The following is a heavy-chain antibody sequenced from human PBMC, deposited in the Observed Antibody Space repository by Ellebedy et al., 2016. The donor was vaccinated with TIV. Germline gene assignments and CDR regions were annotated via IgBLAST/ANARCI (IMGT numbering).Heavy chain of an antibody. CDR3: ARRKITVFGETDAFDI. Sequence: MPSETLSLTCTVSGGSISSSSYYWGWIRQPPGKGLEWIGSIYYGGSTYYNPSLKSRVTISVDTSKNQFSLRLSSVTAADTAVYYCARRKITVFGETDAFDIWGQGTVVTVSS. CDR2: IYYGGST. CDR1: GGSISSSSYY. D-gene: IGHD3-3*01. V-gene: IGHV4-39*07. J-gene: IGHJ3*02.